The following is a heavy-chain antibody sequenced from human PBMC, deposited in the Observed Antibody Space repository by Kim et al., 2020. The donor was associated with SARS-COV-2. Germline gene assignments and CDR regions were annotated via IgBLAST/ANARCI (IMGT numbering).Heavy chain of an antibody. CDR3: AGGGVSGPYNWFDP. Sequence: VSVKSRIAINPDTSKNQFSLQLNSVTPEDTAVYYCAGGGVSGPYNWFDPWGQGTLVTVSS. J-gene: IGHJ5*02. V-gene: IGHV6-1*01. D-gene: IGHD3-10*01.